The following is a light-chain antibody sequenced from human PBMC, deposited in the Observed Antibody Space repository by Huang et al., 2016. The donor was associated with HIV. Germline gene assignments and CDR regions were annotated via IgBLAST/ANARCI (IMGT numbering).Light chain of an antibody. CDR1: QSVSSI. J-gene: IGKJ5*01. CDR3: QQYGSSPIT. V-gene: IGKV3-20*01. CDR2: DAS. Sequence: EIILTQSPGTLSLSPGERATLSCKASQSVSSILAWYQQIPGQGPRLLIYDASSRATGIPDRFSGSGSGTDFTLTISRLEPEDFAVYYCQQYGSSPITFGQGTRLEIK.